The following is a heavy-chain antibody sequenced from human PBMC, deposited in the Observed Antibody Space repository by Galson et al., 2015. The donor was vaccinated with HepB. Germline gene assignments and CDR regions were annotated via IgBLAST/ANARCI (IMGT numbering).Heavy chain of an antibody. CDR3: ARAKEDYYDSSGYPDAFDI. CDR2: IWYDGSNK. D-gene: IGHD3-22*01. J-gene: IGHJ3*02. V-gene: IGHV3-33*08. CDR1: GFTFSSYG. Sequence: SLRLSCAASGFTFSSYGMHWVRQAPGKGLEWVAVIWYDGSNKYYADSVKGRFTISRDNSKNTLYLQMNSLRAEDTAVYYCARAKEDYYDSSGYPDAFDIWGQGTMVTVSS.